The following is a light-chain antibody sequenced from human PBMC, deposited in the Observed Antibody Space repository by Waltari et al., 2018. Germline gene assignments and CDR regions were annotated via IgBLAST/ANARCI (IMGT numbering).Light chain of an antibody. V-gene: IGLV1-51*02. CDR1: SSNLGTDY. CDR3: GTWDTSLSALI. CDR2: ENN. J-gene: IGLJ2*01. Sequence: QSVLTPPPSVSAAPGQKVTISCPGSSSNLGTDYVSWYQQLPGTAPKLFIYENNKRPSGIPDRFSGSKSGTSATLGITGLQTGDEADYYCGTWDTSLSALIFGGGTKLTVL.